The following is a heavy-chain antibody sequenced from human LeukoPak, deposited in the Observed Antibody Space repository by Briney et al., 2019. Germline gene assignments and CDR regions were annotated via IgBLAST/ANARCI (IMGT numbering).Heavy chain of an antibody. CDR3: ARRRSSSKAGGMDV. J-gene: IGHJ6*02. CDR1: GGSISNYY. CDR2: IYYDGST. Sequence: SETLSLTCTVSGGSISNYYWSWIRQPPGKGLEWIGSIYYDGSTYYNPSLKSRVTISVDTSKNQFSLKLSSVTAADTAVYYCARRRSSSKAGGMDVWGQGTTVTVSS. V-gene: IGHV4-39*01. D-gene: IGHD6-13*01.